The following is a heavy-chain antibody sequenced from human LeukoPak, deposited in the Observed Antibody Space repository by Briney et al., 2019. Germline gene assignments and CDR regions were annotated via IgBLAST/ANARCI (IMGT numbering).Heavy chain of an antibody. V-gene: IGHV3-30-3*01. J-gene: IGHJ4*02. CDR1: GFTFGTYA. Sequence: GTSLRLSCAASGFTFGTYAMHWVRQAPGKGLEWVAVLSDDGNKEYYADSVKGRFTISRDNSKNTLYLQMNSLSAEDTAVYYCAKVGTNFLRYHFDSWGRGTLVTVSS. CDR2: LSDDGNKE. CDR3: AKVGTNFLRYHFDS. D-gene: IGHD1-1*01.